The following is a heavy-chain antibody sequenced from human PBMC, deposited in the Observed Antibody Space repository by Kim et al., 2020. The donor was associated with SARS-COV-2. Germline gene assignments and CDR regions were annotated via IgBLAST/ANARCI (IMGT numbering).Heavy chain of an antibody. D-gene: IGHD6-13*01. Sequence: GGSLRLSCAASGFTFSDYYMSWIRQAPGKGLEWVSYISSSSSYTNYADSVKGRFTISRDNAKNSLYLQMYSLRAEDTAVYYCASGIAAARDYWGQGTLVTVSS. CDR3: ASGIAAARDY. CDR2: ISSSSSYT. J-gene: IGHJ4*02. V-gene: IGHV3-11*06. CDR1: GFTFSDYY.